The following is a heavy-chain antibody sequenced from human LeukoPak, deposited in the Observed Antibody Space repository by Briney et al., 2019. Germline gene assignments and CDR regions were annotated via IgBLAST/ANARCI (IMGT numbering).Heavy chain of an antibody. V-gene: IGHV4-34*01. Sequence: PSETLSLTCAVYGGSFSGYYWSWIRQPPGKGLEWIGEINHSGSTNYNPSLKSRVTISVDTSKNQFSLKLSSVTAADTAVYYCARYVSGHYFDYWGQGTLVTVSS. CDR3: ARYVSGHYFDY. CDR2: INHSGST. CDR1: GGSFSGYY. J-gene: IGHJ4*02. D-gene: IGHD3-10*01.